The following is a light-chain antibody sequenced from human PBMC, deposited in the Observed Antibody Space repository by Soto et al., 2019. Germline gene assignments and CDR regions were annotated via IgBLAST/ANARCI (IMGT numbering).Light chain of an antibody. V-gene: IGKV3-20*01. Sequence: EIVMTPSPATLSLSPGERATLSCRASQTIDNTLAWYQQKPGQAPRLLIYGASNRATGIPDRFSGSGSGTDFTLTISRLEPEDFAVYYCQQYDNSPLTFGGGTKVDIK. J-gene: IGKJ4*01. CDR1: QTIDNT. CDR2: GAS. CDR3: QQYDNSPLT.